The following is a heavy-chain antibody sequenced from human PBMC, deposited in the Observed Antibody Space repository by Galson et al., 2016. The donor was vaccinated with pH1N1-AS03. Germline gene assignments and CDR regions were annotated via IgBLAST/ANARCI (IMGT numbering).Heavy chain of an antibody. V-gene: IGHV3-21*01. CDR1: GFTFSNYV. D-gene: IGHD1-26*01. J-gene: IGHJ4*02. CDR3: AREMGVTTFDY. Sequence: SLRLSCAASGFTFSNYVMNWVRQAPGKGLEWVSSITSSTKYIYYADSVKGRFTIPRDNAKNSLFLQMNRLRAEDTAVYYCAREMGVTTFDYWGQGTLVTVSS. CDR2: ITSSTKYI.